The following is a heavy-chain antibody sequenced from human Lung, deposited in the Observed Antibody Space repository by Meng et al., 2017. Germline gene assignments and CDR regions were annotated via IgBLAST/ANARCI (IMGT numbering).Heavy chain of an antibody. Sequence: QVQLVQSGSELKKPGASVKVSCEASGYTFTSYAMNWVRQAPGQGLDWMGWIHPPTLPPTSSPCFTGRFVFSLDTSVSTAYLQISNLKAEDTAVYYCAIRRESSSWNWGQGTLVTVSS. CDR1: GYTFTSYA. V-gene: IGHV7-4-1*02. CDR3: AIRRESSSWN. D-gene: IGHD6-13*01. CDR2: IHPPTLPP. J-gene: IGHJ4*02.